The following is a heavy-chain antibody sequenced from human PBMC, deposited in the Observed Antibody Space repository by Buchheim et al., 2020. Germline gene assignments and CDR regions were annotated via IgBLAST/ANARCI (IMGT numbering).Heavy chain of an antibody. CDR1: GYTFTSYD. CDR3: ARGRGGPVVVVISYYYYYMDV. Sequence: QVQLVQSGAEVKKPGASVKVSCKASGYTFTSYDINWVRQATGQGLEWRGWMNPNSGNTGYAQKFQGRVAMTRKTSISTAYMELSSLRSEDTAVYYCARGRGGPVVVVISYYYYYMDVWGKGTT. D-gene: IGHD3-22*01. J-gene: IGHJ6*03. V-gene: IGHV1-8*01. CDR2: MNPNSGNT.